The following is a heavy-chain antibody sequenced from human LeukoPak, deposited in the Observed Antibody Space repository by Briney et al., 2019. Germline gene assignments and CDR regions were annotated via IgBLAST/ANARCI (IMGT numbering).Heavy chain of an antibody. CDR3: ARMVDSSGPDIDY. CDR1: GGTFSSYA. D-gene: IGHD3-22*01. V-gene: IGHV1-69*04. J-gene: IGHJ4*02. Sequence: SVKVSCKASGGTFSSYAISRVRQAPGQGLEWMGRIIPIFGIANYAQKFQGRVTITADKSTSTAYMELSSLRSEDTAVYYCARMVDSSGPDIDYWGQGTLVTVSS. CDR2: IIPIFGIA.